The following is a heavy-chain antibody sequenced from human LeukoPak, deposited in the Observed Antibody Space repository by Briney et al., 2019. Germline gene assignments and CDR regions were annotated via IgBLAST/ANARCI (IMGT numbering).Heavy chain of an antibody. CDR3: ARVREDSSGYEDY. CDR2: INPNSGGT. D-gene: IGHD3-22*01. CDR1: GYTFTGYY. V-gene: IGHV1-2*02. Sequence: ASVKVSCKASGYTFTGYYMHWVRQAPGQGLEWMGWINPNSGGTNYAQKFQGRVTMTRDTSISTAYMELSRLRSDDTAVYYCARVREDSSGYEDYWGQGTLVTVSS. J-gene: IGHJ4*02.